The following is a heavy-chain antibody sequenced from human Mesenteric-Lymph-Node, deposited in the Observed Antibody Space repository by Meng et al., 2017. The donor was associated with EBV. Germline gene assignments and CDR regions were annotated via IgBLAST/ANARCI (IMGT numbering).Heavy chain of an antibody. CDR2: TYYRSNCFH. J-gene: IGHJ4*02. CDR1: EDSVSTNNGG. V-gene: IGHV6-1*02. D-gene: IGHD6-19*01. CDR3: ARWEHDSGEFDS. Sequence: QQVSPAQLQPPPHLSPPSCISEDSVSTNNGGWNWTRQSPSGGLEWLGGTYYRSNCFHDYAVSVKRRITINPDTSKNQFTLHINSVTPEDTAVYYCARWEHDSGEFDSWGQGNLVTVSS.